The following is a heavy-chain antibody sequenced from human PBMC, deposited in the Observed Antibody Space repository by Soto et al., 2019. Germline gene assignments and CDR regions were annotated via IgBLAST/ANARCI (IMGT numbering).Heavy chain of an antibody. CDR2: ISTFNGKT. V-gene: IGHV1-18*01. CDR1: RYTFTSHG. CDR3: ARLLTEGATFREDAFDL. Sequence: QIQLVQSGGGVKTPGASVKVSCTTSRYTFTSHGIAWVRQAPGQGLEGMGWISTFNGKTDYAQKFQGRVTMTADTITSTVDMELRSLRSDDTAVYFCARLLTEGATFREDAFDLWGQGTKVTVSS. D-gene: IGHD3-9*01. J-gene: IGHJ3*01.